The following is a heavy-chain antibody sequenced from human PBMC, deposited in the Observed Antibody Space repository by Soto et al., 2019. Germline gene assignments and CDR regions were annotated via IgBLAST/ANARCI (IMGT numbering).Heavy chain of an antibody. V-gene: IGHV3-43*01. Sequence: LRLSCATSGFRFDDYNMHWVRQAPGKGLEWISFISWNGANTFYADSVQGRITMSRDSSKKSVSLQIDSLKSEDTGLYYCARDGYSSNWCVLWGQGTLVTVSS. CDR2: ISWNGANT. D-gene: IGHD6-13*01. CDR3: ARDGYSSNWCVL. J-gene: IGHJ5*02. CDR1: GFRFDDYN.